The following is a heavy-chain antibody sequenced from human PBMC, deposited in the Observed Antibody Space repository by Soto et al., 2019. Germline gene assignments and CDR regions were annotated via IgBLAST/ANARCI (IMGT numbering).Heavy chain of an antibody. D-gene: IGHD3-22*01. CDR1: GYTFSNDY. Sequence: QDQLVQSGTEVKKPGASVKVSCSSSGYTFSNDYIHWVRQAPGQGLQWMGAVNAESGSKTYSPKFQGRITMTRDTSTPTVYMELRNLTSDDTAVYFCARDYWRGPTTAPLGYWGQGTLVTVSS. CDR3: ARDYWRGPTTAPLGY. J-gene: IGHJ4*02. CDR2: VNAESGSK. V-gene: IGHV1-46*01.